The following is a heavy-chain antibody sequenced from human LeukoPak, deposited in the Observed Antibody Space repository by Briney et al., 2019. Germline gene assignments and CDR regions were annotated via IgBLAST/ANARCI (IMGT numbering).Heavy chain of an antibody. D-gene: IGHD5-24*01. V-gene: IGHV3-30-3*01. J-gene: IGHJ2*01. Sequence: PGGSLRLSCAASGFTFSSYDMHWVRQAPGKGLEWVAVISYDGNNKYYADSVKGRFTISGDNSEKTLYLQMNSLRAEDTAVYYCARDAYNEEDWYFDLWGRGILVTVSS. CDR3: ARDAYNEEDWYFDL. CDR2: ISYDGNNK. CDR1: GFTFSSYD.